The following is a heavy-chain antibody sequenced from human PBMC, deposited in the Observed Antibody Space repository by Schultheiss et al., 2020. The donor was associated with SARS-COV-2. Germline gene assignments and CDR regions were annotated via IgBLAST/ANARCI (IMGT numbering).Heavy chain of an antibody. Sequence: SQTLSLTCTVSGGSISSYYWSWIRQPPGKGLEWIGFIHDSGSTNYNPSLTSRVTISVDTSKNQFPLKLTSVTAADTAVYYCARSTGFLLWFDPWGQGTLVTVSS. CDR3: ARSTGFLLWFDP. CDR1: GGSISSYY. D-gene: IGHD3-3*01. V-gene: IGHV4-59*08. J-gene: IGHJ5*02. CDR2: IHDSGST.